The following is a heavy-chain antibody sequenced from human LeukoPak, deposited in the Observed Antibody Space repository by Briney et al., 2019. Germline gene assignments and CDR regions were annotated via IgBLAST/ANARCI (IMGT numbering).Heavy chain of an antibody. V-gene: IGHV4-59*12. J-gene: IGHJ3*02. CDR3: ARAPGRGHVFDI. D-gene: IGHD3-10*01. CDR2: IYYSGST. CDR1: GGSISSYY. Sequence: PSETLSLTCTVSGGSISSYYWSWIRQPPGKGLEWIGFIYYSGSTNHNPSLKSRVTTSVDTSKNQFSLKLSSVTAADTAVYYCARAPGRGHVFDIWGQGTMVTVSS.